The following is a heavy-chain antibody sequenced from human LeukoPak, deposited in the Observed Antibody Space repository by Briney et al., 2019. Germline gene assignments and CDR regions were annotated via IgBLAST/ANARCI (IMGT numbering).Heavy chain of an antibody. CDR1: GFTFSSYA. V-gene: IGHV3-23*01. CDR3: AAPPRAGTTLFLY. D-gene: IGHD1-1*01. J-gene: IGHJ4*02. CDR2: INAGGGRT. Sequence: GGSLRLSCAASGFTFSSYAMTWVRQAPGKGLEWVSGINAGGGRTYSADSVKGRFTISRDNSKNTLYLQMNSLRAEDTALYYCAAPPRAGTTLFLYWGQGTLVTVSS.